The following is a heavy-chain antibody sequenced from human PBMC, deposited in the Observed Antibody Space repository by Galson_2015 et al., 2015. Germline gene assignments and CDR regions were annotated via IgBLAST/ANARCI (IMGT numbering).Heavy chain of an antibody. D-gene: IGHD6-13*01. CDR1: GFTFSSYA. CDR2: ISGSGGST. J-gene: IGHJ6*02. CDR3: APLSSWYGGDYYGMDV. V-gene: IGHV3-23*01. Sequence: SLRLSCAASGFTFSSYAMSWVRQAPGKGLEWVSAISGSGGSTYYADSVKGRFTISRDNSKNTLYLQMNSLRAEDTAVYYCAPLSSWYGGDYYGMDVWGQGTTVTVSS.